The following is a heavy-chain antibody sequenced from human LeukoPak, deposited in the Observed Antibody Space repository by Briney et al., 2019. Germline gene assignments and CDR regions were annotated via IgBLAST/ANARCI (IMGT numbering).Heavy chain of an antibody. J-gene: IGHJ4*02. CDR3: ARAGGNPAGRRGYFDY. V-gene: IGHV3-53*01. CDR1: GFTFSSYG. Sequence: GGSLRLSCAASGFTFSSYGMTWVRQAPGKGLEWVSVIYSGGSTYYADSVKGRFTISRDNSKNTLYLQMNSLRAEDTAVYYCARAGGNPAGRRGYFDYWGQGTLVTVSS. D-gene: IGHD6-19*01. CDR2: IYSGGST.